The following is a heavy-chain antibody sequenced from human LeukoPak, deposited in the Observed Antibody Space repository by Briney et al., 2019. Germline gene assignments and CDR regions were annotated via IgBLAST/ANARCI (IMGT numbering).Heavy chain of an antibody. Sequence: GASVKVSCKASGYTYTSYYMHWVRQAPGQGLEWMGIINPSGGSTSYAQKFQGRVTMTRDTSTSTVYMELSSLRSEDTAVYYCARTIVVVTAFDYWGQGTLVTVSS. CDR3: ARTIVVVTAFDY. D-gene: IGHD2-21*02. CDR2: INPSGGST. J-gene: IGHJ4*02. CDR1: GYTYTSYY. V-gene: IGHV1-46*01.